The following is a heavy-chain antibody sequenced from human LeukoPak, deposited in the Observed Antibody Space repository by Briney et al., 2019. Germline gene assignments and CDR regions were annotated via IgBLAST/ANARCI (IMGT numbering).Heavy chain of an antibody. D-gene: IGHD2-15*01. V-gene: IGHV4-38-2*02. CDR3: ARDSGRSRYSDWFDP. CDR1: GDSISSGYY. Sequence: SETLSLTCAVSGDSISSGYYWGWIRQPPEKGLERIGNIYHSGTTYYNPSLKSRVAMSVDTSKNQFSLKLSSVTAADTAVYYCARDSGRSRYSDWFDPWGQGTLVTVSS. J-gene: IGHJ5*02. CDR2: IYHSGTT.